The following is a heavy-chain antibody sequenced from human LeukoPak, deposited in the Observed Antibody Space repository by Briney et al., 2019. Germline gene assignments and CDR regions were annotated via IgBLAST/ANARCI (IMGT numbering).Heavy chain of an antibody. V-gene: IGHV3-64*04. J-gene: IGHJ3*02. CDR1: GFTFSSFD. D-gene: IGHD6-13*01. CDR3: ARANSSSWKDGAFDI. CDR2: ISSNGGST. Sequence: GGSLRLSCSASGFTFSSFDMHWVRQAPGKGLEYVSAISSNGGSTYYADSVKGRFTISRENAKNSLYLQMNSLRAGDTAVYYCARANSSSWKDGAFDIWGQGTMVTVSS.